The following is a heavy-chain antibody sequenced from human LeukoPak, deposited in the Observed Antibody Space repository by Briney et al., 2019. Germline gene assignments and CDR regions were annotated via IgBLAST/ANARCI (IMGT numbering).Heavy chain of an antibody. V-gene: IGHV4-39*01. CDR3: ARRWGNSVGVTYEY. CDR1: GSSITRVSHY. CDR2: IYYTGST. J-gene: IGHJ4*02. D-gene: IGHD1-26*01. Sequence: PSETLSLTCTISGSSITRVSHYWGWIRQPPGKGLEWIGDIYYTGSTYYSPSLRSRVTMSVHTSENQFSLRLNSVTAVDTAVYYCARRWGNSVGVTYEYWGQGTLVTVSS.